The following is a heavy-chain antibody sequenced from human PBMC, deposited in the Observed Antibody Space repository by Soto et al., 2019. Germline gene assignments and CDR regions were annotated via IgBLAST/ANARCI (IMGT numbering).Heavy chain of an antibody. V-gene: IGHV4-31*03. CDR3: ARRLDPGV. D-gene: IGHD3-9*01. Sequence: SETLSLTCTVSGGSISSGGYYWSWIRQHPGKGLEWIGYIYYNGDTHYNPSLKSRLSMSVDTSKNQFSLSLTSVTAADTAVYYCARRLDPGVWGQGTTVTVSS. J-gene: IGHJ6*02. CDR2: IYYNGDT. CDR1: GGSISSGGYY.